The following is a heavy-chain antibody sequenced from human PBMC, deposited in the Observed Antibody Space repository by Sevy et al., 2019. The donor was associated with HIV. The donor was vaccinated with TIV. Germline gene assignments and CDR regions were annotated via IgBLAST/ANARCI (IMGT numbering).Heavy chain of an antibody. V-gene: IGHV3-64D*06. CDR3: VNAGLRVEYLSLYYIDD. Sequence: GGSLRLSCSASGFTFSSYAMHWVRQAPGKGLEYVSAISSNGGSTYYADSVKGRFTISRDNSKNTLKLQMSSLRAEDADVYSCVNAGLRVEYLSLYYIDDWGQGTLVTVSS. J-gene: IGHJ4*02. CDR2: ISSNGGST. D-gene: IGHD3-16*02. CDR1: GFTFSSYA.